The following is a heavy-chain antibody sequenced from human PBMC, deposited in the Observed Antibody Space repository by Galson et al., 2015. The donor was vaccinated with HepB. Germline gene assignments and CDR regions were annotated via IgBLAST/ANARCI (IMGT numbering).Heavy chain of an antibody. CDR3: AREGSRGSS. J-gene: IGHJ4*02. Sequence: TLSLTCAVSGGSISSGGYSWSWIRQPPGKGLEWIGYIYHSGSTYYNPSLKSRVTISVDRSKNQFSLKLSSVTAADTAVYYCAREGSRGSSWGQGTLVTVSS. CDR1: GGSISSGGYS. V-gene: IGHV4-30-2*01. CDR2: IYHSGST. D-gene: IGHD3-16*01.